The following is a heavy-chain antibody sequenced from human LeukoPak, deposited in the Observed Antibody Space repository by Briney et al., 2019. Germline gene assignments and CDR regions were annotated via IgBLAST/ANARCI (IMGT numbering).Heavy chain of an antibody. D-gene: IGHD4-17*01. V-gene: IGHV3-21*01. CDR3: ARGWATVTTETNFDY. Sequence: GGSLRLSCAASGFTFSSYSMNWVRQAPGKGLEWVSSISSSSSYIYYADSVKGRFTISRDNAKNSLYLQMNSLRAEDTAVYYCARGWATVTTETNFDYWGQGTLVTVSS. CDR2: ISSSSSYI. J-gene: IGHJ4*02. CDR1: GFTFSSYS.